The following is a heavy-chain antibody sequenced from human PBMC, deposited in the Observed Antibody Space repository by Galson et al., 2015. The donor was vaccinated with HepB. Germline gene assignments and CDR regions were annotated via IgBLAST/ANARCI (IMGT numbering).Heavy chain of an antibody. Sequence: SLRLSCAASGFTFSSYAMHWVRQAPGKGLEYVSAISSNGGSTYYADSVKGRFTISRDNSKNTLYLRMSSLRAEDTAVYYCVKGGVDSSGWYYFDYWGQGTLVTVSS. CDR3: VKGGVDSSGWYYFDY. CDR1: GFTFSSYA. D-gene: IGHD6-19*01. J-gene: IGHJ4*02. V-gene: IGHV3-64D*06. CDR2: ISSNGGST.